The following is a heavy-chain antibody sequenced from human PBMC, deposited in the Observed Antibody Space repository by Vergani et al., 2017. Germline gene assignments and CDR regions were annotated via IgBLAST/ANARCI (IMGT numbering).Heavy chain of an antibody. CDR3: AREPLCSTDWPFLLLDMDG. D-gene: IGHD2-15*01. J-gene: IGHJ6*02. CDR1: GASINNDFYY. Sequence: QVQLQESGPGLVKPSQTLSLTCTVSGASINNDFYYWHWLRPPAGKGLGWIGRIYVSGITDYNSSLQSRVSMSVDTSKKQFSLTLTSETAADTAVYDCAREPLCSTDWPFLLLDMDGWGQGTTVSVSS. CDR2: IYVSGIT. V-gene: IGHV4-61*02.